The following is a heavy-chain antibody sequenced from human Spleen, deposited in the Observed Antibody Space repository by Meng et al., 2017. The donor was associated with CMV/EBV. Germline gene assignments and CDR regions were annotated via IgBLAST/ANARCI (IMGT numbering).Heavy chain of an antibody. V-gene: IGHV4-4*07. CDR3: AGSGRSYWFDP. J-gene: IGHJ5*02. CDR2: IYSSGST. Sequence: QVRRQESGPGLVKPSETLSLTCTVSGGSISSYYWSWIWQPAGKGLEWIGRIYSSGSTNHNPSLKSRVTMSLDTSKSQFSLKLSSVTAADTAVYYCAGSGRSYWFDPWGQGTLVTVSS. D-gene: IGHD3-10*01. CDR1: GGSISSYY.